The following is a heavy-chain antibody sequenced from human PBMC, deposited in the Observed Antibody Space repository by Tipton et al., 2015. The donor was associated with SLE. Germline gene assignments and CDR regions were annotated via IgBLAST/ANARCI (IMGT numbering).Heavy chain of an antibody. V-gene: IGHV4-39*01. Sequence: TLSLTCTVSGGSISSSSYYWGWIRQPPGKGLEWIGSIYYVGNTYYNPSLKSRLTISVDTSKNQFSLNLNSVTASDTAVYYCARWNGNYYYAMDVWGQGTTVSVSS. D-gene: IGHD1-1*01. CDR1: GGSISSSSYY. CDR2: IYYVGNT. CDR3: ARWNGNYYYAMDV. J-gene: IGHJ6*02.